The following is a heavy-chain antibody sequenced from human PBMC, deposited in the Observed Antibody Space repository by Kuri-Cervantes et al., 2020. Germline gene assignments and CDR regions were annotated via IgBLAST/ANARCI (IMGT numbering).Heavy chain of an antibody. Sequence: ASVKVSCKASGYTFTSYGISWVRQAPGQGLEWMGWISAYNGNTNYAQKLQGRVTMTTDTSTSTAYMELSSLRSEDTAVYYCARAPPSAGTDEELSYYYYGMDVWGQGTTVTVSS. CDR3: ARAPPSAGTDEELSYYYYGMDV. CDR1: GYTFTSYG. J-gene: IGHJ6*02. V-gene: IGHV1-18*01. CDR2: ISAYNGNT. D-gene: IGHD6-13*01.